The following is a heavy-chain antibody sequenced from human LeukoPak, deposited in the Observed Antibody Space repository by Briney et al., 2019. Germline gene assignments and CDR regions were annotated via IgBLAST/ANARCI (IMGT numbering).Heavy chain of an antibody. D-gene: IGHD4-17*01. V-gene: IGHV4-61*02. Sequence: SQTLSLTCTVSGGSINSDNSYWSWIRQSAGKGLEWIGRIYANGSANYNPSLKSRVTISVDTSKNQFSLKLRSVTAADTAVYYCARGVHRLTRPTTVTTGLDVWGHGTMVTVSS. CDR3: ARGVHRLTRPTTVTTGLDV. CDR2: IYANGSA. CDR1: GGSINSDNSY. J-gene: IGHJ3*01.